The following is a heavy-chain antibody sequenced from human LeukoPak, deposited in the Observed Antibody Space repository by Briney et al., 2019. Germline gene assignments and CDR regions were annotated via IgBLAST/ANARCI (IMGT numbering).Heavy chain of an antibody. CDR1: EFSVGSNY. CDR2: IYSGGST. J-gene: IGHJ6*04. Sequence: GGSLRLSCAASEFSVGSNYMTWVRQAPGKGLEWVSLIYSGGSTYYAESVKGRFTIYRDNSKNTLYLQMNSLRAEYTAVYYWAELGITLIGGVWGKGTTVTISS. V-gene: IGHV3-66*01. D-gene: IGHD3-10*02. CDR3: AELGITLIGGV.